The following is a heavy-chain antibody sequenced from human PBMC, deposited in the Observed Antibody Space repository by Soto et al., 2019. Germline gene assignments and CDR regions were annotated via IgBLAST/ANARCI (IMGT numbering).Heavy chain of an antibody. CDR3: ARVGRLWVGELYPYAFEI. D-gene: IGHD3-10*01. V-gene: IGHV1-8*01. J-gene: IGHJ3*02. CDR1: GYTFTSYD. Sequence: ASVKVSCKASGYTFTSYDINWVRQATGQGLEWMGWMNPNSGNTGYAQKFQGRVTMTRNTSISTAFMELSSLRSEDTAVYYCARVGRLWVGELYPYAFEIWGQGTMVTVAS. CDR2: MNPNSGNT.